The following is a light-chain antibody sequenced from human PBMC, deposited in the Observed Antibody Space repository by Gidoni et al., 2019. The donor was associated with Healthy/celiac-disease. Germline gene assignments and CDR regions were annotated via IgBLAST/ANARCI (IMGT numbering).Light chain of an antibody. CDR2: AAS. J-gene: IGKJ1*01. Sequence: AIRMTQSPSSFSASTGDRVTITCRASQSISSYLAWYQQKPGKAPKLLIYAASTLQSGVPSRFSGSGSGTDFTLTISCLQSEDFATYYCQQYYSYSRTFXXXTKVEIK. V-gene: IGKV1-8*01. CDR1: QSISSY. CDR3: QQYYSYSRT.